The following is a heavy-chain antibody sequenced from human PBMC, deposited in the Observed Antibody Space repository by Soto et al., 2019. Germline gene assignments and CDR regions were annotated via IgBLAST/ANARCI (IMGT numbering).Heavy chain of an antibody. CDR1: GFTIGAYG. Sequence: EVQLVESGGGLVQPGGSLRLSCAASGFTIGAYGFSWVRQAPGKALEWISAISGYGGNIYYANSVKGSFTISRDNSKNTLYLQMGSLRAEDMGVYYCAKYVGSGDYFKRLYSDDCIAFWGKGTTVTLSS. CDR3: AKYVGSGDYFKRLYSDDCIAF. CDR2: ISGYGGNI. D-gene: IGHD6-25*01. V-gene: IGHV3-64*01. J-gene: IGHJ6*03.